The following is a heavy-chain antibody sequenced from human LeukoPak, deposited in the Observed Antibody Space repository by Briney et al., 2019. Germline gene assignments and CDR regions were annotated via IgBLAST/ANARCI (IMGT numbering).Heavy chain of an antibody. CDR3: ARGVRIAVAGYIDY. D-gene: IGHD6-19*01. V-gene: IGHV3-30*04. CDR2: ISYDGPNK. J-gene: IGHJ4*02. CDR1: AFTFSTYA. Sequence: TGGSLRLSCAASAFTFSTYAMHWVRQAPGKGLEWVAAISYDGPNKRYADSVKGRFTISRDNSKNTLYLQMNSLRAEDTAVYYCARGVRIAVAGYIDYWGQGTLVTVSS.